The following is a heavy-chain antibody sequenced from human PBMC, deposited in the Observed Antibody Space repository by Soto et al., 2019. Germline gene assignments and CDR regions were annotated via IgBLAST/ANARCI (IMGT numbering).Heavy chain of an antibody. CDR1: GFTVSSND. D-gene: IGHD3-3*01. CDR3: ARGRIPTTYYDFWSGYYFDY. J-gene: IGHJ4*02. CDR2: IYSGGST. V-gene: IGHV3-53*01. Sequence: GGSLRLSCAASGFTVSSNDMSWVRQNTGKGLEWVSVIYSGGSTYYADSVKGRFTISRDNSKNTLYLQMNSLRAEDTAVYYCARGRIPTTYYDFWSGYYFDYWGQGTLVTVSS.